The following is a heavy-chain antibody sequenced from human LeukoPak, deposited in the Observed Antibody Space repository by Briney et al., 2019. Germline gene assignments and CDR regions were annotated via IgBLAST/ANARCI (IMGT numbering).Heavy chain of an antibody. CDR2: ISYDGSNK. V-gene: IGHV3-30*04. D-gene: IGHD2-21*01. CDR3: ARDLVGSVDY. CDR1: GFTFSSYA. J-gene: IGHJ4*02. Sequence: GGSLRLSCAASGFTFSSYAVHWVRQAPGKGLEWVAVISYDGSNKYYADSVKGRFTISRDNSKNTLYLQMNSLRAEDTAVYYRARDLVGSVDYWGQGTLVTVSS.